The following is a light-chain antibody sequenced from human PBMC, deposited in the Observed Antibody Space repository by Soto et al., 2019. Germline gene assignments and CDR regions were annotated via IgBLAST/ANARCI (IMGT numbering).Light chain of an antibody. CDR2: EFS. CDR1: SNDVGGYNY. CDR3: SSYTTSSTYV. J-gene: IGLJ1*01. V-gene: IGLV2-14*01. Sequence: QSVLTQPASVSGSPGQSITISCTGASNDVGGYNYVSWYQQHLGKAPELMIYEFSNRPSGISNRFSGSKSGNAASLTISGLQAEDEADYYCSSYTTSSTYVFGTGTKVTVL.